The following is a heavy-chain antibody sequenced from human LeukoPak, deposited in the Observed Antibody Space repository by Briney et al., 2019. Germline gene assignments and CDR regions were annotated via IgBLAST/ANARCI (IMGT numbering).Heavy chain of an antibody. Sequence: GGSLRLSCAASGFTFSSYAMSWVREAPGKGLEWVSAISGSGGSTYYADSVKGRFTISRDNSKNTLYLQMNSLRAEDTAVYYCAIAGFGSGHAFDIWGQGTMVTVSS. CDR1: GFTFSSYA. CDR2: ISGSGGST. D-gene: IGHD3-10*01. J-gene: IGHJ3*02. V-gene: IGHV3-23*01. CDR3: AIAGFGSGHAFDI.